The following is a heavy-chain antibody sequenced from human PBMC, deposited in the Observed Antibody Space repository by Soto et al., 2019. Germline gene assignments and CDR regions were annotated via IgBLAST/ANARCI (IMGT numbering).Heavy chain of an antibody. J-gene: IGHJ4*02. V-gene: IGHV4-39*01. D-gene: IGHD6-19*01. CDR2: IYHSGST. CDR1: GGSSSSSSYY. CDR3: ARHLGVAVAGNIAY. Sequence: SQLLCLTCSVAGGSSSSSSYYWGWIRQPPGKGLEWIGSIYHSGSTYYNPSLKSRVTISVDTSKNQFSLKLSSVTAADTAVYYCARHLGVAVAGNIAYWGQGPLVTVSS.